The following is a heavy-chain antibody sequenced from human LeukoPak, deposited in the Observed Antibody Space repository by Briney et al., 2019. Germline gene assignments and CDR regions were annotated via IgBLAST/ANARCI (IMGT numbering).Heavy chain of an antibody. CDR1: GFTFSSYW. V-gene: IGHV3-74*01. CDR2: INSDGSST. J-gene: IGHJ4*02. Sequence: GGSLRLSCAASGFTFSSYWMHWVPQAPRKGLGGVSRINSDGSSTSYADSVKGRFTISSDNAKNTPYLQMNSLRAEDTAVYYGARTSGDCCASRRFGELSVSADYWGQGTLVTVSS. D-gene: IGHD3-10*01. CDR3: ARTSGDCCASRRFGELSVSADY.